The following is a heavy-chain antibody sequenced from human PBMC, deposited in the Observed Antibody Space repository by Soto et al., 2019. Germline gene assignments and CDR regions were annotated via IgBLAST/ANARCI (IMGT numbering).Heavy chain of an antibody. CDR2: IAADGLAQ. Sequence: QVQLVESGGGVVQPGRSLRLSCAASGFTYSTFGMHWVRQAPGKGLEWVADIAADGLAQYYADSVKGRFTISRDNSENTLFLQMNNLGAEDTAVYYCAKEFFSPQAYWFFDLWGRGTLVTVSS. D-gene: IGHD3-3*01. CDR1: GFTYSTFG. J-gene: IGHJ2*01. V-gene: IGHV3-30*18. CDR3: AKEFFSPQAYWFFDL.